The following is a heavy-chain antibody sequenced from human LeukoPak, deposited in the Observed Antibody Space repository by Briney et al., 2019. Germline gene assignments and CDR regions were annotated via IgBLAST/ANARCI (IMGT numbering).Heavy chain of an antibody. J-gene: IGHJ4*02. D-gene: IGHD3-10*01. CDR1: GGSISIYY. Sequence: PSETLSLTCTVSGGSISIYYWSWVRQAPGKGLEWVSAISGSGENTYYADSVKGRFTISRDNSKNTLYLQMNSLRAEDTAVYYCARAPRRFRGIILTPLYYFDYWGQGTLVTVSS. V-gene: IGHV3-23*01. CDR3: ARAPRRFRGIILTPLYYFDY. CDR2: ISGSGENT.